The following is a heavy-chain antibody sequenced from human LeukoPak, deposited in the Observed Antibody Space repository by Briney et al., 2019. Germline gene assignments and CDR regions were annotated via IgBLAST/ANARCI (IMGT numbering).Heavy chain of an antibody. CDR2: IRYDGSNK. CDR3: AKEGGVANWGYYYYYYYMDV. J-gene: IGHJ6*03. D-gene: IGHD7-27*01. Sequence: PGGSLRLSCAASGFTFSSYGMHWVRQAPGEGLEWVAFIRYDGSNKYYADSVKGRFTISRDNSKNTLYLQMNSLRAEDTAVYYCAKEGGVANWGYYYYYYYMDVWGKGTTVTVSS. V-gene: IGHV3-30*02. CDR1: GFTFSSYG.